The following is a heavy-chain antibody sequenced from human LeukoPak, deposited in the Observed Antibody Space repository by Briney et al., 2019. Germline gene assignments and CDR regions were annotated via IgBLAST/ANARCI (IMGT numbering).Heavy chain of an antibody. CDR1: GFTFSSYE. CDR3: ARADYSSSWGYYYYMDV. Sequence: GGSLRLSCAASGFTFSSYEMNWVRQAPGKGLEWVSYISSSGSTRYYADSVKGRFTISRDNAKNSLYLQMNSLRAEDTAVYYCARADYSSSWGYYYYMDVWGKGTTVTISS. CDR2: ISSSGSTR. V-gene: IGHV3-48*03. J-gene: IGHJ6*03. D-gene: IGHD6-13*01.